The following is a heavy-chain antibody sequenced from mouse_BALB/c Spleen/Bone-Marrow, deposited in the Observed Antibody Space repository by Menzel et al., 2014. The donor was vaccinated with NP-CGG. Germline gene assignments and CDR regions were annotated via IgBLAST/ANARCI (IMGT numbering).Heavy chain of an antibody. CDR2: IYPEDFNT. D-gene: IGHD2-4*01. V-gene: IGHV1S56*01. Sequence: VQLQQSGLELVKPGASVRISCKAPGYTFTNFYIHWVKQRPGQGLEWIGWIYPEDFNTKFNENFKGKATLTADKSSSTAYMQLSSLTSEDSAVYFCARKSQRAYDSMVYWGPGTSVTVSS. CDR3: ARKSQRAYDSMVY. J-gene: IGHJ4*01. CDR1: GYTFTNFY.